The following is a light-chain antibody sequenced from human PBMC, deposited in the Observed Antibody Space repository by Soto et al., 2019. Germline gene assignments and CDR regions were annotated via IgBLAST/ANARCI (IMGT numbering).Light chain of an antibody. CDR3: QLSYSIPWT. CDR2: GAS. V-gene: IGKV1-39*01. CDR1: QRISNY. J-gene: IGKJ1*01. Sequence: DIQMTQSPSSLSASVGDRVTITCRASQRISNYLNWYQQKPGKAPKVLIYGASRLQSGVPSRFSGSGSGTDFTLTISSLQPEDVATYYCQLSYSIPWTLGQGTKVEIK.